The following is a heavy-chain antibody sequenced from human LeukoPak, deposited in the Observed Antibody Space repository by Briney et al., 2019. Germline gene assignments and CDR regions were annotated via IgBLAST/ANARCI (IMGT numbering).Heavy chain of an antibody. CDR1: GFAFNNHL. CDR3: ARLEYLQSTAFPV. D-gene: IGHD2/OR15-2a*01. CDR2: ITGNGGST. V-gene: IGHV3-64*01. J-gene: IGHJ3*01. Sequence: GGSLRLSCVTSGFAFNNHLMHWVRQAPGKGLEYVSAITGNGGSTSYATSVKGRFTVSRDNSKNTLFLQMGSLRAEDTAVYYFARLEYLQSTAFPVWGQGTMVTVSS.